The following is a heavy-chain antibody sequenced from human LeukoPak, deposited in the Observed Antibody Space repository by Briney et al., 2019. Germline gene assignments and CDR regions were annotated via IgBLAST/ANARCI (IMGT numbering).Heavy chain of an antibody. Sequence: SVKVSCEASGGTFSSYAISWVRQAPGQGLEWMGGIIPIFGTANYAQKFQGRVTITADESTSTAYMELSSLRSEDTAVYYCARDLGARWFYYYMDVWGKGTTVTVSS. D-gene: IGHD1-26*01. V-gene: IGHV1-69*13. J-gene: IGHJ6*03. CDR2: IIPIFGTA. CDR1: GGTFSSYA. CDR3: ARDLGARWFYYYMDV.